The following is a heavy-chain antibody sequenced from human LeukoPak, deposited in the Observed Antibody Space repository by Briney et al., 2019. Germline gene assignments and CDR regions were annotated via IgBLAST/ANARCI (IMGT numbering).Heavy chain of an antibody. CDR2: MNPNSGNT. J-gene: IGHJ6*03. CDR3: ARGGAAAGLWVPYYMDV. CDR1: GYTFTSYD. D-gene: IGHD6-13*01. V-gene: IGHV1-8*03. Sequence: ASVKVSCKASGYTFTSYDINWVRQATGQGLEWMGWMNPNSGNTGYAQKFQGRVTITRNTSISTAYMELSSLRSEDTAVYYCARGGAAAGLWVPYYMDVWGKGTTVTVSS.